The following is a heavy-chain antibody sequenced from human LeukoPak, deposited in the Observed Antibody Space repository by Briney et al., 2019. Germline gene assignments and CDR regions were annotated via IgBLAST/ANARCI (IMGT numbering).Heavy chain of an antibody. V-gene: IGHV1-2*02. D-gene: IGHD6-13*01. CDR1: GYTFTGYY. CDR3: ARGIAAAGFFDY. CDR2: INPNSGGT. J-gene: IGHJ4*02. Sequence: ASVKVSCKASGYTFTGYYMHWVRQAPGQGLEWMGWINPNSGGTNYAQKFQGRVTMTRDTSISTAYMELSRLRSNDTAVYYCARGIAAAGFFDYWGQGTLVTVSS.